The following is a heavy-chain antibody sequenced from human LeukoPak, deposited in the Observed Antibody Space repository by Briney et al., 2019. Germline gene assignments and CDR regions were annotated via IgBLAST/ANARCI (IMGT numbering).Heavy chain of an antibody. Sequence: PSETLSLTCTVSGGPISSYYWSWIRQPPGKGLEWMGYIYYSGSTNYNPSLKRRGTISADPTNTRFFLRLSPVLAADTAVYYCARHSCGDLYFDYWGQGTLVTVSS. D-gene: IGHD4-17*01. CDR3: ARHSCGDLYFDY. CDR1: GGPISSYY. CDR2: IYYSGST. V-gene: IGHV4-59*08. J-gene: IGHJ4*02.